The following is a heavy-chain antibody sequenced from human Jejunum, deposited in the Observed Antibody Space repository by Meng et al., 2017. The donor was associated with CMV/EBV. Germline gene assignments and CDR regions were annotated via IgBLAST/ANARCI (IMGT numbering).Heavy chain of an antibody. CDR2: ISSSSSAI. CDR3: ARLLEAYCSSTSCSGYYGMDV. D-gene: IGHD2-2*01. CDR1: YS. J-gene: IGHJ6*02. V-gene: IGHV3-48*04. Sequence: YSMNWVRQAPGKGLEWVSYISSSSSAIYYADSVKGRFTISRDNAKNSLYLQMNSLRAEDTAVYYCARLLEAYCSSTSCSGYYGMDVWGQGTMVTVSS.